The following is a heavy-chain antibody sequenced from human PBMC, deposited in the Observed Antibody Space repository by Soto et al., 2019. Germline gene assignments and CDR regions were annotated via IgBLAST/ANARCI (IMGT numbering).Heavy chain of an antibody. Sequence: ETLSLTCDVSVEPMTGGYYWGWIRQSPGKGLEWIGSIYYGGTTYYNPSLRSRLAISIDTSKNQFSLRLSSVTAADTALYYCARGWYYFDFWGQGTLVTVYS. CDR3: ARGWYYFDF. CDR2: IYYGGTT. J-gene: IGHJ4*02. V-gene: IGHV4-38-2*01. CDR1: VEPMTGGYY. D-gene: IGHD2-15*01.